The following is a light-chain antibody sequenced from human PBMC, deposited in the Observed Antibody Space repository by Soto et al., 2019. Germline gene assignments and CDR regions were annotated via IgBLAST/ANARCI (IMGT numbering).Light chain of an antibody. CDR1: SSDVGGYNY. Sequence: ALTHPASVSGSPGQSITISCTGTSSDVGGYNYVSWYQQHPGKAPKLMIYEVSNRPSGVSNRFSGSKSGNTASLTISGLQAEDEADYYCSSYTSSSTLDVVFGGGTKVTVL. CDR3: SSYTSSSTLDVV. V-gene: IGLV2-14*01. CDR2: EVS. J-gene: IGLJ2*01.